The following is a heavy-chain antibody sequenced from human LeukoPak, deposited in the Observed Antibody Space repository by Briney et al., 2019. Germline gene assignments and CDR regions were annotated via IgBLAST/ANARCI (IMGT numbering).Heavy chain of an antibody. J-gene: IGHJ4*02. CDR2: ISGSGGST. CDR1: GFTFSSYA. Sequence: GGSLRLSCAASGFTFSSYAMSWVRQAPGKGLEWVSAISGSGGSTYYADSVKGRFTISRDNSKNTLYLQMNSLRAEDTAVYYCAKDLRGETGIVGAYYFDYWGQGTLVTVSS. CDR3: AKDLRGETGIVGAYYFDY. D-gene: IGHD1-26*01. V-gene: IGHV3-23*01.